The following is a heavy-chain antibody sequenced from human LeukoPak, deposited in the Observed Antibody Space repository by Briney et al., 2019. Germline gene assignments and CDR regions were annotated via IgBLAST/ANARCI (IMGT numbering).Heavy chain of an antibody. CDR1: GGSISSYY. CDR3: ARSGYSSSWYPQGDYYYYGMDV. CDR2: IYTSGST. D-gene: IGHD6-13*01. Sequence: SETLSLTCSVSGGSISSYYWSWIRQPPGKGLEWIGYIYTSGSTNYNPSLKSRVTISVDTSKNQFSLKLSSVTAADTAVYYCARSGYSSSWYPQGDYYYYGMDVWGQGTTVTVSS. V-gene: IGHV4-4*09. J-gene: IGHJ6*02.